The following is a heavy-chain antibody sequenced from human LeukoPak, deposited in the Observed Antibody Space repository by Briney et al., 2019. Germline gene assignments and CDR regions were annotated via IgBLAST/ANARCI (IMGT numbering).Heavy chain of an antibody. V-gene: IGHV4-34*01. CDR3: ASKTAVTTYNWFDP. J-gene: IGHJ5*02. CDR2: INHSGST. D-gene: IGHD4-11*01. CDR1: GGSFSGYY. Sequence: SGTLSLTCAVYGGSFSGYYWSWIRQPPGKGLEWIGEINHSGSTNYNPSLKSRVTISVDTSKNQFSLKLSSVTAADTAVYYCASKTAVTTYNWFDPWGQGTLVTVSS.